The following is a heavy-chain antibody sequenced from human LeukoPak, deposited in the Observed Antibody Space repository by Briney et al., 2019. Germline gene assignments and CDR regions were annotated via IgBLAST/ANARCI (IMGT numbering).Heavy chain of an antibody. Sequence: ASVTVSCTASGYTFTNYYMHWVRQAPGQGLEWMGIINPSGGSTSYAQKFQGRVTMTRDTSTSTVYMELSSLRSEDTAVYYCARMNYVSSGWGAPFDYWGQGTLVTVSS. CDR3: ARMNYVSSGWGAPFDY. CDR1: GYTFTNYY. CDR2: INPSGGST. J-gene: IGHJ4*02. V-gene: IGHV1-46*01. D-gene: IGHD1-7*01.